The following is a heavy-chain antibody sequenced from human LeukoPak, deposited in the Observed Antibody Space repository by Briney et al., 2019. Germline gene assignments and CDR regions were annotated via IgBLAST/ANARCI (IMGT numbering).Heavy chain of an antibody. J-gene: IGHJ4*02. CDR2: IYTSGST. CDR3: AREGSYLGHFDY. V-gene: IGHV4-4*07. Sequence: PETLSLTCTVSGGSISSYYWSWIRQPAGKGLEWIGRIYTSGSTNYNPPLKSRVTMSVDTSKNQFSLKLSSVTAADTAVYYCAREGSYLGHFDYWGQGTLVTVSS. CDR1: GGSISSYY. D-gene: IGHD1-26*01.